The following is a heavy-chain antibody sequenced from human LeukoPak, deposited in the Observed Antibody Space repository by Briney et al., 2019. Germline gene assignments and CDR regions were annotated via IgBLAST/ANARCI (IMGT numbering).Heavy chain of an antibody. CDR3: AKDMDPLYRGPRAFDI. CDR2: ISWNSCSI. Sequence: PGRSVRLSCAASGFTFDDYAMHGVRQAPGKGLEGVSGISWNSCSIGYADSVKGRCTISRDNANNSLYLQMNSLRAEDTALYYCAKDMDPLYRGPRAFDIWGQGTMVTVSS. D-gene: IGHD1-14*01. J-gene: IGHJ3*02. V-gene: IGHV3-9*01. CDR1: GFTFDDYA.